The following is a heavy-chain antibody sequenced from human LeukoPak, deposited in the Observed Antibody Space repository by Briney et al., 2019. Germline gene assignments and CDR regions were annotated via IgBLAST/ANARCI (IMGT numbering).Heavy chain of an antibody. D-gene: IGHD6-19*01. CDR2: IYYTGTT. CDR3: ARRAVAGSYYFDY. V-gene: IGHV4-39*01. CDR1: GGSISSSLYH. J-gene: IGHJ4*02. Sequence: PSETLSLTCTVSGGSISSSLYHWGWIRQSPGKNLEWLGSIYYTGTTHYNPSLKSRVTISVDTSKNQFSLNLSSVTAADTAVYYCARRAVAGSYYFDYWGQGTLVTVSS.